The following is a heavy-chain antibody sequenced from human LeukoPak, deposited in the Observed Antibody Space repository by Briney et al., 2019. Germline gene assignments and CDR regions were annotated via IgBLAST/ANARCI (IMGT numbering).Heavy chain of an antibody. V-gene: IGHV4-31*03. CDR1: GGSISSGGYY. Sequence: PSETLSLTCTVSGGSISSGGYYWSWIRQHPGKGLELIGYMFYSGSTYYNPSLKSRVTISVDTSKNQFSLKLSSVTAADTAVYYCARGDWVGYGSSFVYWFDPWGQGTLVTVSS. J-gene: IGHJ5*02. CDR3: ARGDWVGYGSSFVYWFDP. CDR2: MFYSGST. D-gene: IGHD6-13*01.